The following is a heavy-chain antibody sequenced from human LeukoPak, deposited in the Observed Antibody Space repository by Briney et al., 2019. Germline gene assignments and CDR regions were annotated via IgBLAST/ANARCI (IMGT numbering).Heavy chain of an antibody. J-gene: IGHJ4*02. CDR2: ISVHDGHT. CDR1: GYSFGNYG. V-gene: IGHV1-18*01. Sequence: APVKVSCKPSGYSFGNYGVTWERQAPGQGLEWRGWISVHDGHTDYAEKFQDRVTMTADTSTNTAYMELTSMRSDDTAVYYCARYGCNSLACYEDYWGQGTLVTVSS. D-gene: IGHD2/OR15-2a*01. CDR3: ARYGCNSLACYEDY.